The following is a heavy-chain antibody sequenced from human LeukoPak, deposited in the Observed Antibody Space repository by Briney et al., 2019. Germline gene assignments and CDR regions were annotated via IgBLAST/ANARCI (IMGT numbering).Heavy chain of an antibody. V-gene: IGHV4-59*01. D-gene: IGHD3-3*01. CDR3: ARFGNYDFWSGYIDY. CDR1: GGSISSYY. J-gene: IGHJ4*02. CDR2: IYYSGST. Sequence: PSETLSLTCTVSGGSISSYYWSWIRQPPGKGLEWIGYIYYSGSTNYNPSLKSRVTISVDTSKNQFSLKLSSVTAAGTAVYYCARFGNYDFWSGYIDYWGQGTLVTVSS.